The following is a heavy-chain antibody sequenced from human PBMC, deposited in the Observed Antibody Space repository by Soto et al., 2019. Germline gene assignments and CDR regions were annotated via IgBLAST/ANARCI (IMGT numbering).Heavy chain of an antibody. Sequence: EVQLVESGGGLVQPGGSLRLSCAASGFTFSSYWMHWVRQAPGKGLVWVSRINTDGSSTSYADSVKGRFTISRDNAENTLYLQMNSLTAEDTAVYYCARWETRHSSLSVYWGQGTLVTVAS. D-gene: IGHD3-22*01. J-gene: IGHJ4*02. CDR1: GFTFSSYW. CDR2: INTDGSST. CDR3: ARWETRHSSLSVY. V-gene: IGHV3-74*01.